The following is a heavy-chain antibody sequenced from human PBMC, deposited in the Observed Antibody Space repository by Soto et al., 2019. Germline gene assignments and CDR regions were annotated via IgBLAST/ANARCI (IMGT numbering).Heavy chain of an antibody. J-gene: IGHJ5*02. CDR1: GGSIRSGGYY. D-gene: IGHD3-3*01. CDR2: IYYSGST. CDR3: ARIRTYYDFWSGYYPFDP. V-gene: IGHV4-31*03. Sequence: SETLSLTCTVSGGSIRSGGYYWSWIRQHPGKGLEWIGYIYYSGSTYYNPSLKSRVTISVDTSKNQFSLKLSSVTAADTAVYYCARIRTYYDFWSGYYPFDPWGQGTLVTAPQ.